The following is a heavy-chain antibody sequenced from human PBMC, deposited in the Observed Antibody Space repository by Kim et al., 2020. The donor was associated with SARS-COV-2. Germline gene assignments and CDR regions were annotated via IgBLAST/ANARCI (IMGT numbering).Heavy chain of an antibody. Sequence: GGSLSLSCVASVFPFTIRAISWVRQAPGKGHEWVASINNGGNPYYADCVTGRFTISRDITKDTLYLQMHSLRVEDTALYYCGKEHRSSGGHAFESWGQG. V-gene: IGHV3-23*01. CDR1: VFPFTIRA. J-gene: IGHJ4*02. CDR2: INNGGNP. D-gene: IGHD6-19*01. CDR3: GKEHRSSGGHAFES.